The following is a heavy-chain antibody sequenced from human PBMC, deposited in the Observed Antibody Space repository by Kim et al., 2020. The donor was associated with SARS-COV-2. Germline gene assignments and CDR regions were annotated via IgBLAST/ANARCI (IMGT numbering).Heavy chain of an antibody. CDR3: TKSRSRNYYGSGSPFDY. V-gene: IGHV3-23*01. Sequence: SAKSRFTISRENSRNTVSLQINSLRVEDTAVYYCTKSRSRNYYGSGSPFDYWGQGTLVTVSS. D-gene: IGHD3-10*01. J-gene: IGHJ4*03.